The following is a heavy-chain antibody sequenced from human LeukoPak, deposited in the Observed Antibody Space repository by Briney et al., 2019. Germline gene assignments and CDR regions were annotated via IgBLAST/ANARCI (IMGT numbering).Heavy chain of an antibody. J-gene: IGHJ4*02. V-gene: IGHV3-21*04. CDR2: ISSSSSYI. CDR3: AKVSGYYGSGSQYYFYY. Sequence: GGSLRLSCGASGFTFSSYSMNWVRQAPGKGLEWVSSISSSSSYIYYADSVKGRFTISRDNSKNTLYLQMNSLRAEDTAVYYCAKVSGYYGSGSQYYFYYWGQGTLVTVSS. CDR1: GFTFSSYS. D-gene: IGHD3-10*01.